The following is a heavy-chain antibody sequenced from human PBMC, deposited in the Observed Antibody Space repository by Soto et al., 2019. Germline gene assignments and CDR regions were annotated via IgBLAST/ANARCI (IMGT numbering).Heavy chain of an antibody. D-gene: IGHD5-12*01. J-gene: IGHJ4*02. Sequence: QVLLVQSGAEVKQPGASVKVSCKASGGTFSTYTLSWVRQAPGQGLEWMGGIIPIFGTINYAQKLQGRVTITADRSTTTAYMELISLRSDDTAVYYCAILTPITGVYWGQGALVTVSS. CDR1: GGTFSTYT. CDR2: IIPIFGTI. V-gene: IGHV1-69*06. CDR3: AILTPITGVY.